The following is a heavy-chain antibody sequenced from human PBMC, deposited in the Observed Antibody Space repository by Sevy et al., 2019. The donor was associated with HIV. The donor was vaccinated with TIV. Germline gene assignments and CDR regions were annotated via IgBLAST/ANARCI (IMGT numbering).Heavy chain of an antibody. V-gene: IGHV3-49*03. Sequence: GGSLRLSWAISGFTFGDYAVSWLRQAPGKGLQWVGFIRSKIYGGTPEYAASVKGRFTFSRDDSKNIDYLRMNGLETGDTAIYYCARLHGTISPHNYFGLDVWGQGTTVTVSS. D-gene: IGHD3-3*01. CDR1: GFTFGDYA. CDR2: IRSKIYGGTP. CDR3: ARLHGTISPHNYFGLDV. J-gene: IGHJ6*02.